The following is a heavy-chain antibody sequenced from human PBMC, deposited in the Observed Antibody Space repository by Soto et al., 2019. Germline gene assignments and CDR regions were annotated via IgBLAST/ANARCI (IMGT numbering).Heavy chain of an antibody. CDR2: IYTSGST. CDR3: AGASITMVRGTAVRSVFDI. J-gene: IGHJ3*02. V-gene: IGHV4-4*07. Sequence: RCLTCTASGGSLRSYYWSWIWQLAGQGLEWIGRIYTSGSTNYNPSLKSRVTMSVDTSKNQFSLKLSSVTAADTAVYYCAGASITMVRGTAVRSVFDIWGHGTLVNV. D-gene: IGHD3-10*01. CDR1: GGSLRSYY.